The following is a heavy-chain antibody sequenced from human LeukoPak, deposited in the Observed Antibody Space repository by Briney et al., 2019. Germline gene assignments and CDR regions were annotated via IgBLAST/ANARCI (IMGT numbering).Heavy chain of an antibody. Sequence: GGSLRLSCAASGFTFSSYGMHWVRQAPGKGLEWVAVISYDGSNKYYADSVNGRFTISRDNSKNTLYLQMNSLRAEDTAVYYCARDHFDYGDYNWFDPWGQGTLVTVSS. D-gene: IGHD4-17*01. CDR3: ARDHFDYGDYNWFDP. J-gene: IGHJ5*02. CDR1: GFTFSSYG. CDR2: ISYDGSNK. V-gene: IGHV3-30*03.